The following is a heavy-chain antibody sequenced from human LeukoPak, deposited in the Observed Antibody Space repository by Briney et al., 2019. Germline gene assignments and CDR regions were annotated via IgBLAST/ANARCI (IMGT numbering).Heavy chain of an antibody. V-gene: IGHV1-69*05. CDR2: IIPIFGTA. Sequence: GSSVKVSCKASGGTFSSYAISWVRQPPRQGLEWVGRIIPIFGTANYAQKFQGTVTITTDESTSTAYMELSSLRSEATAVYYCARGGYFDSVSNSYWGQGTLVTVSS. CDR1: GGTFSSYA. CDR3: ARGGYFDSVSNSY. D-gene: IGHD3-9*01. J-gene: IGHJ4*02.